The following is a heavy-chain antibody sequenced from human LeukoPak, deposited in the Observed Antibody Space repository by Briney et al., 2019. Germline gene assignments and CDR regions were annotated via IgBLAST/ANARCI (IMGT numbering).Heavy chain of an antibody. CDR2: ISSSSSYI. J-gene: IGHJ6*02. D-gene: IGHD3-3*01. V-gene: IGHV3-21*01. Sequence: PGGSLRLSCAASGFTFSSYSMNWVRQAPGKGLEWVSSISSSSSYIYYADSVKGRFTISRDNAKNSLYLQMNSLRAEDTAVYYCARDGPLNSRTTIFGVGTYYYYGMDVWGQGTTVTVSS. CDR3: ARDGPLNSRTTIFGVGTYYYYGMDV. CDR1: GFTFSSYS.